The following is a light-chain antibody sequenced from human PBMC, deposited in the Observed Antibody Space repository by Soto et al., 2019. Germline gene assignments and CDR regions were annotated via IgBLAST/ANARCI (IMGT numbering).Light chain of an antibody. V-gene: IGKV3-20*01. J-gene: IGKJ4*01. CDR3: QQDGTSPPRT. Sequence: ELVLMQSPVTLSLSPGERATLSCRASQSVSNNYVAWYQQIPGQAHRLPNAGASSRATGIPDTFSGRGSWTDFTLTISRLETEDCAVYYCQQDGTSPPRTFGGGTKVLIK. CDR2: GAS. CDR1: QSVSNNY.